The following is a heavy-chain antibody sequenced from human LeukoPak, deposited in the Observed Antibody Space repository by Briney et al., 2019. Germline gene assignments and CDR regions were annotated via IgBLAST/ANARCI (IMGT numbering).Heavy chain of an antibody. V-gene: IGHV4-30-4*01. CDR2: IYHSGNT. D-gene: IGHD2-15*01. J-gene: IGHJ5*01. Sequence: SQTLSLTCTVSGGSINSDYYWSWSRQSPGKGLEWIAYIYHSGNTYYNPSLKSRVTMSVDTSTNRFSLRLSYVTAADTAVYYCARRGPGYCSGGRCFGWFDSWGQGTLVTVSS. CDR3: ARRGPGYCSGGRCFGWFDS. CDR1: GGSINSDYY.